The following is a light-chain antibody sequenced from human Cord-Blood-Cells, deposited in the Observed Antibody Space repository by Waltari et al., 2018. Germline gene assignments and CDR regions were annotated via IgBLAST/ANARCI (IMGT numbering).Light chain of an antibody. CDR2: DAS. CDR3: QQYNSYST. CDR1: QSISSW. V-gene: IGKV1-5*01. Sequence: DIQMTQPPSTPSASVGDRVTITCRASQSISSWLAWYPQKPGKAPKLLIYDASSLESGVPSRFSGSGSGTEFTLTISSLQPDDFATYYCQQYNSYSTFGQGTKLEIK. J-gene: IGKJ2*01.